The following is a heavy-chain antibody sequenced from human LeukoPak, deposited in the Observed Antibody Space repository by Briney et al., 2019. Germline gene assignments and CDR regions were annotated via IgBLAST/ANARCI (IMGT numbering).Heavy chain of an antibody. CDR1: GLTFSSYA. CDR3: AKDHESDGYPCLDH. CDR2: ISGSGDNT. V-gene: IGHV3-23*01. J-gene: IGHJ4*02. D-gene: IGHD3-22*01. Sequence: GGSLRLSCAASGLTFSSYAMSWVRQAPGKGLEWVAAISGSGDNTYYADSVKGRFTISRDNSKNTLYLQMDSLRAEDTAVYYCAKDHESDGYPCLDHWGLGTLVTVSS.